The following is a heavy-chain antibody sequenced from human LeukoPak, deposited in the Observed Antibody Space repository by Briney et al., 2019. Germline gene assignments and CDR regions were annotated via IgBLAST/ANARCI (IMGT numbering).Heavy chain of an antibody. Sequence: PGGSLRLSCAASGFTFSSYAMHWVRQAPGKGLEWVAVISYDGSNKYYADSVKGRFTISRDNSKNTLYLQMNSLGAEDTAVYYCARDSADIVVVPAATIAAYFDYWGQGTLVTVPS. CDR2: ISYDGSNK. D-gene: IGHD2-2*01. V-gene: IGHV3-30-3*01. CDR3: ARDSADIVVVPAATIAAYFDY. J-gene: IGHJ4*02. CDR1: GFTFSSYA.